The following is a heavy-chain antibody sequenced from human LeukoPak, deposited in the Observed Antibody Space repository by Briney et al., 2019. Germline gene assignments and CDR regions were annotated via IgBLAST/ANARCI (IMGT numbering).Heavy chain of an antibody. D-gene: IGHD6-6*01. CDR2: INHSGST. CDR1: GGPISSSNW. Sequence: PSETLSLTCSVSGGPISSSNWWSRVRQPPGKGLEWIGEINHSGSTNYNPSLKSRVTISVDTSKGQFSLKLSSVTAADTAVYYCARGLYSPISIAVRSNGMDVWGQGTTVIVSS. V-gene: IGHV4-4*02. J-gene: IGHJ6*02. CDR3: ARGLYSPISIAVRSNGMDV.